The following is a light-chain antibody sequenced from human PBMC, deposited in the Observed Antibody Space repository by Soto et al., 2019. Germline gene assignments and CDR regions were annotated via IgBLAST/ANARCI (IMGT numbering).Light chain of an antibody. CDR3: AAWDDSLTGPV. Sequence: QSVLTQPPSASGTPGQTVIISCSGSRSDIGSNSVNWYQHLPGTAPKLLIYNNNQRPSGVRDRSSGSKSGTSASLAISGPQSGDEADYYCAAWDDSLTGPVFGTGTKVTVL. CDR1: RSDIGSNS. CDR2: NNN. J-gene: IGLJ1*01. V-gene: IGLV1-44*01.